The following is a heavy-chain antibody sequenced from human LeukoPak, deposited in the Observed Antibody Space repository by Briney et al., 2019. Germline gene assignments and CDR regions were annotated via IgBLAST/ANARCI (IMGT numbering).Heavy chain of an antibody. CDR2: IHYSGST. J-gene: IGHJ6*02. CDR1: GGSISGYY. CDR3: ARDYGSGSYYSRLNYYYGMDV. V-gene: IGHV4-59*12. Sequence: SETLSLTCAVSGGSISGYYWNWIRQPPGKELEWIGKIHYSGSTNHNPSLKSRVTISVDTSKNQFSLKLSSVTAADTAVYYCARDYGSGSYYSRLNYYYGMDVWGQGTTVTVSS. D-gene: IGHD3-10*01.